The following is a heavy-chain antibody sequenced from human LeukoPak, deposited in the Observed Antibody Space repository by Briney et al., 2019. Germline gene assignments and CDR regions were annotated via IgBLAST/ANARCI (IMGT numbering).Heavy chain of an antibody. J-gene: IGHJ4*02. CDR3: ARSAPSDSSGWYLGGI. CDR2: INHSGST. D-gene: IGHD6-19*01. V-gene: IGHV4-34*01. CDR1: GGSFSGYY. Sequence: KTSETLSLTCAVYGGSFSGYYWSWIRRPPGKGLEWIGEINHSGSTNYNPSLKSRVTISVDTSKNQFSLKLSSVTAADTAVYYCARSAPSDSSGWYLGGIWGQGTLVTVSS.